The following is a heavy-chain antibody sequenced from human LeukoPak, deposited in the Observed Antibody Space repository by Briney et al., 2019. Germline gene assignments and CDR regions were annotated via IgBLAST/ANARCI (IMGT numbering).Heavy chain of an antibody. CDR1: GYTFTSYA. Sequence: ASVKVPCKASGYTFTSYAMHWVRQAPGQRLEWMGWINAGNGNTKYSQKFQGRVTITRDTSASTAYMELSSLRSEDTAVYYCARAGGGGNSNWFDPWGQGTLVTVSS. CDR2: INAGNGNT. V-gene: IGHV1-3*01. D-gene: IGHD2-21*01. CDR3: ARAGGGGNSNWFDP. J-gene: IGHJ5*02.